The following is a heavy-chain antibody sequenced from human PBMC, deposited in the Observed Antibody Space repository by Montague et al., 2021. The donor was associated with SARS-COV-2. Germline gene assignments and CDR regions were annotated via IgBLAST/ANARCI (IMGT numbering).Heavy chain of an antibody. CDR3: ARIRDYDILTGSYSGFDY. V-gene: IGHV2-70*01. CDR1: GFSLSTSGMC. Sequence: PALVKPTQTLTLTCTFSGFSLSTSGMCVSWIRQPPGKALEWLALXDWDDDKYYSISLKTRLTLSKDTSINQVVLTMTNMDPVDTATYYCARIRDYDILTGSYSGFDYWGQGTLVTVSS. J-gene: IGHJ4*02. D-gene: IGHD3-9*01. CDR2: XDWDDDK.